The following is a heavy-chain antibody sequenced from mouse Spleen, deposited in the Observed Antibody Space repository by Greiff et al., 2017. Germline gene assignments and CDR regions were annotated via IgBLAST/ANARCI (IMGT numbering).Heavy chain of an antibody. CDR2: INPGSGGT. CDR3: ARLDSGDGHYDYFDY. CDR1: GYAFTNYL. J-gene: IGHJ2*01. D-gene: IGHD2-3*01. Sequence: QVQLQQSGAELVRPGTSVKVSCKASGYAFTNYLIEWVKQRPGQGLEWIGVINPGSGGTNYNEKFKGKATLTADKSSSTAYMQLSSLTSEDSAVYFCARLDSGDGHYDYFDYWGQGTTLTVSS. V-gene: IGHV1-54*01.